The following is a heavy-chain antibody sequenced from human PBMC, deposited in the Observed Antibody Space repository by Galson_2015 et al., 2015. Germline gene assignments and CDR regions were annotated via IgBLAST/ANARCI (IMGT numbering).Heavy chain of an antibody. J-gene: IGHJ5*02. CDR1: GYTFTSYG. V-gene: IGHV1-18*01. CDR3: ARVYYDILTAAKWFDP. Sequence: SVKVSCKASGYTFTSYGISWARQAPGQGLEWMGWISAYNGNTNYAQKLQGRVTMTTDTSTSTAYMELRSLRSDDTAVYYCARVYYDILTAAKWFDPWGQGTLVTVSS. D-gene: IGHD3-9*01. CDR2: ISAYNGNT.